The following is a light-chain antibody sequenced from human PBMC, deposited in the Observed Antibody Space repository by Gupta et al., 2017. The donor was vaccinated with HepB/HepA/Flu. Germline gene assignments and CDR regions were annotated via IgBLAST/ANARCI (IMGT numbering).Light chain of an antibody. Sequence: SYELTQPPSVSVSPGQTASITCPGDKLGDKYACWYQQKPGQSPVLVIYQDSKRPSGIPERFSGSNSGNTATLTISGTQAMDEADYYCQAWDSSTHNYVFGTGTKVTVL. J-gene: IGLJ1*01. V-gene: IGLV3-1*01. CDR2: QDS. CDR1: KLGDKY. CDR3: QAWDSSTHNYV.